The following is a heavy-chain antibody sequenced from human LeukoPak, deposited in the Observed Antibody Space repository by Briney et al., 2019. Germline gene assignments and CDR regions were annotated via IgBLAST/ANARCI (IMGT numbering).Heavy chain of an antibody. CDR3: ARDSSSGWYHDS. CDR1: GISFSNYG. Sequence: PGGSLRLSCVASGISFSNYGTHWVRQAPGKGLEWVSVIYSGGSTYYADSVKGRFTVSRDNSKNTLYLQMNSLRAEDTAVYYCARDSSSGWYHDSWGQGTLVTVSS. CDR2: IYSGGST. V-gene: IGHV3-NL1*01. J-gene: IGHJ4*02. D-gene: IGHD6-19*01.